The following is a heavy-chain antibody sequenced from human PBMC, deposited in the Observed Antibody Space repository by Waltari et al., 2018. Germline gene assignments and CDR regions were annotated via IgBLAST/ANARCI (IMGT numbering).Heavy chain of an antibody. D-gene: IGHD6-6*01. J-gene: IGHJ5*02. CDR2: MNPNSGNT. CDR1: GYTFTSYD. V-gene: IGHV1-8*01. Sequence: QVQLVQSGAEVKKPGASVKVSCKASGYTFTSYDIKWVRQATGQGLEWMGWMNPNSGNTGDGKKFQGRVTMTRNTAISTAYMELRSLRSDDTAGYYCARGGVEYSSSSFWFDPWGQGTLVTVSS. CDR3: ARGGVEYSSSSFWFDP.